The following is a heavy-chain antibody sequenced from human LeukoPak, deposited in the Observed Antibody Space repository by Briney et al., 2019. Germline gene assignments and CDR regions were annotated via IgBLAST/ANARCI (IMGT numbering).Heavy chain of an antibody. V-gene: IGHV3-53*01. CDR3: ATGVSSSWSSPFDY. CDR1: GFTVNSNY. CDR2: IYSGGST. D-gene: IGHD6-13*01. J-gene: IGHJ4*02. Sequence: GGSLRLSCAASGFTVNSNYMSWVRQAPGKGLEWVSVIYSGGSTYYADSVKGRFTISRDNSKNTLCLQMNSLRAEDTAVYYCATGVSSSWSSPFDYWGQGTLVTVSS.